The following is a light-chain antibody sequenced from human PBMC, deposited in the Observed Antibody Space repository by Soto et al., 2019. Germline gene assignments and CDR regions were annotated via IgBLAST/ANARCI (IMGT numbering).Light chain of an antibody. Sequence: IQMTQSPSTLAATLGGRAYINCRASPTISRRLAWYQQKPGKAPKLLIYEATSVESWVPFRFSGSGAGTEFSLTISSLQHYDFSIHDGQQYNSYSPITFGQGTRLEIK. CDR2: EAT. V-gene: IGKV1-5*01. CDR1: PTISRR. J-gene: IGKJ5*01. CDR3: QQYNSYSPIT.